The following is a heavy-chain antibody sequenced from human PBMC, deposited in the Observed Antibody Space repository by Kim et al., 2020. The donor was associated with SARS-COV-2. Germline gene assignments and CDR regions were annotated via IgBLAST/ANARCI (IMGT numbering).Heavy chain of an antibody. CDR3: AREGYYGSGCMDV. D-gene: IGHD3-10*01. J-gene: IGHJ6*02. CDR2: ISSSGSTI. Sequence: GGSLRLSCAASGFTFSSYEMNWVRQAPGKGLEWVSYISSSGSTIYYADSVKGRFTISRDNAKNSLYLQMNSLRAEDTAVYYCAREGYYGSGCMDVWGQGTTVTVSS. V-gene: IGHV3-48*03. CDR1: GFTFSSYE.